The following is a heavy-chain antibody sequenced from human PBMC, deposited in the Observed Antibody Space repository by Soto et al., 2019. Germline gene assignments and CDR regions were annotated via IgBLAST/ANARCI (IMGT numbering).Heavy chain of an antibody. Sequence: SETLSLTCAVDGGSFSCYDWSWIRQPPGKGLEWIGEINHSGSTNYNPSFKSRVTISVDMSKNQFSLKLSSVTAADTAMYYCARGSPQSHYDTSGYCNYWGQGTLVTVSS. V-gene: IGHV4-34*01. D-gene: IGHD3-22*01. CDR1: GGSFSCYD. CDR2: INHSGST. J-gene: IGHJ4*02. CDR3: ARGSPQSHYDTSGYCNY.